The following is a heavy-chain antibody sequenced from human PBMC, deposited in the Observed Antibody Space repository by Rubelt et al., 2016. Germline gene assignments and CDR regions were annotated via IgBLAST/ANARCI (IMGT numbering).Heavy chain of an antibody. V-gene: IGHV1-8*01. CDR3: AKDTFSYSSGWYHD. D-gene: IGHD6-19*01. CDR1: D. J-gene: IGHJ4*02. Sequence: DINWVRQATGQGLEWMGWMNPNSGNTGYAQKFQGRVTMTRNTSISSAYMELSSLRSEDTAVYYCAKDTFSYSSGWYHDWGQGTLVTVSS. CDR2: MNPNSGNT.